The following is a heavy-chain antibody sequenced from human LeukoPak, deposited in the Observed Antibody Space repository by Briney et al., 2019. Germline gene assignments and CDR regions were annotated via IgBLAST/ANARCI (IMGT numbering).Heavy chain of an antibody. V-gene: IGHV3-23*01. Sequence: TGGSLRLSCAASGFTFSSYAMSWVRQAPGKGLEWVSAISGSGGSTYYADSVKGRFTISRDNSKNTLYLQMNSLRAEDTAVYYCATREGYCSSTSCYGDYFDYWGQGTLVTVSS. CDR1: GFTFSSYA. J-gene: IGHJ4*02. CDR2: ISGSGGST. D-gene: IGHD2-2*01. CDR3: ATREGYCSSTSCYGDYFDY.